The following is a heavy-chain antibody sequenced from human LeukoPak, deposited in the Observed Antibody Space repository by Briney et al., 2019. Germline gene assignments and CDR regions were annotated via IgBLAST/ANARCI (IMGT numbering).Heavy chain of an antibody. Sequence: GASVTVSCKASGYTFTGYYMHWVRQAPGQGLEWMGWINPNSGGTNYAQKFQGRVTMTRDTSISTAYMELSRLRSDDTAVYYCARGTQWLLRSFDYWGQGTLVTVSS. CDR2: INPNSGGT. J-gene: IGHJ4*02. CDR3: ARGTQWLLRSFDY. D-gene: IGHD5-12*01. V-gene: IGHV1-2*02. CDR1: GYTFTGYY.